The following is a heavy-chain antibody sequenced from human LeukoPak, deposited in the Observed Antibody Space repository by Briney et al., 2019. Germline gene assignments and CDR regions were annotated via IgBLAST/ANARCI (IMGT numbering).Heavy chain of an antibody. CDR1: GYTFTGYY. CDR3: ARSLPYCSGGSCSPASYYYYGMDV. Sequence: APVKVSCKASGYTFTGYYMHWVRQAPGQGLEWMGWINPNSGGTNYAQKFQGWVTMTRDTSISTAYMELSRLRSDDTAVYYCARSLPYCSGGSCSPASYYYYGMDVWGKGTTVTVSS. V-gene: IGHV1-2*04. J-gene: IGHJ6*04. D-gene: IGHD2-15*01. CDR2: INPNSGGT.